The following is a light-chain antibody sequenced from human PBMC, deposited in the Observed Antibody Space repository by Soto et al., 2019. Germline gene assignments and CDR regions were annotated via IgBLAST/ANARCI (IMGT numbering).Light chain of an antibody. V-gene: IGKV3-20*01. CDR2: GAS. J-gene: IGKJ1*01. CDR3: QQYGSSLWT. Sequence: ESVLTQSPGTLSLSPGERATLSCRASQSVSSSYLAWYQQKPGQAPRLRIYGASSRATGIPDRFSGSGYGTDFTLTISRLEPEDFAVYYCQQYGSSLWTFGQGTKGEI. CDR1: QSVSSSY.